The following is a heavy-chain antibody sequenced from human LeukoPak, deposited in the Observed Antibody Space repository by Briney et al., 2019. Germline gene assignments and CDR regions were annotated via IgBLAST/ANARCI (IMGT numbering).Heavy chain of an antibody. CDR3: ARLGGYDSYFDS. J-gene: IGHJ4*02. D-gene: IGHD5-12*01. Sequence: QSGGSLRLSCAASGFSFNNYWMAWVRQTAGKGLEWVASMKQDGSEEYYADSVKGRFTISRDNARNSLSLQMNSLRAEDTALYYCARLGGYDSYFDSWGQGSLVTVSS. V-gene: IGHV3-7*01. CDR2: MKQDGSEE. CDR1: GFSFNNYW.